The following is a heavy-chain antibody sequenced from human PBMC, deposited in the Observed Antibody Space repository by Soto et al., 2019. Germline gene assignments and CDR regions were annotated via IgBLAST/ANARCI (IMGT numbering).Heavy chain of an antibody. CDR2: ISYDGSNK. CDR1: GFTFSSYA. CDR3: ASPFIVVVPAARPGIAAAGDY. Sequence: GGSLRLSCAASGFTFSSYAMHWVRQAPGKGLEWVAVISYDGSNKYYADSVKGRFTISRDNSKNTLYLQMNSLRAEDTAVYYCASPFIVVVPAARPGIAAAGDYWGQGTLVTVSS. D-gene: IGHD2-2*01. V-gene: IGHV3-30-3*01. J-gene: IGHJ4*02.